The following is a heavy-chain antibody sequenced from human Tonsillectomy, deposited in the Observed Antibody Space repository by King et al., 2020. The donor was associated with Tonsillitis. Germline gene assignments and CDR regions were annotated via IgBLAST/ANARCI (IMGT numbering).Heavy chain of an antibody. D-gene: IGHD3-10*01. Sequence: HVQLQESGPGLVKPSQTLSLTCTVSGASISSGSYNWRWIRQSAGRGLERIGRIDSSGTTNYNPTLKSRVTISIDTSKNHFSLRLNSVTAADTAVYYCARGRNWFGEEPNWFDPWGQGTLVTVSS. J-gene: IGHJ5*02. CDR1: GASISSGSYN. V-gene: IGHV4-61*02. CDR2: IDSSGTT. CDR3: ARGRNWFGEEPNWFDP.